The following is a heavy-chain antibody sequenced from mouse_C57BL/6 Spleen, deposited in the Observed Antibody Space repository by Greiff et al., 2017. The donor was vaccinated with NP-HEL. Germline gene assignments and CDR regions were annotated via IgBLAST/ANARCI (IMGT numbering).Heavy chain of an antibody. CDR3: ASRDYDEFWFAY. Sequence: EVHLVESGGDLVKPGGSLKLSCAASGFTFSSYGMSWVRQTPDKRLEWVATISSGGSYTYYPDSVKGRFTISRDNAKNTLYLQMSSLKSEDTAMYYCASRDYDEFWFAYWGQGTLVTVSA. D-gene: IGHD2-4*01. CDR2: ISSGGSYT. J-gene: IGHJ3*01. V-gene: IGHV5-6*01. CDR1: GFTFSSYG.